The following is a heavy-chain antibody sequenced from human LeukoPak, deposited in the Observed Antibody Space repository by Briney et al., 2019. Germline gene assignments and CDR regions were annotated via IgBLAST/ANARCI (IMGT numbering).Heavy chain of an antibody. Sequence: KPGESLKISCKGSGYSFTSYWIGWVRQMPGKGLEWMGIIYPDDSDTRYSPSFEGQVTISADKSISTAYLQWSSLKASDTALYYCAKDNEKYCSGGSCYSGLHFDYWGQGTLVTVSS. J-gene: IGHJ4*02. V-gene: IGHV5-51*01. D-gene: IGHD2-15*01. CDR1: GYSFTSYW. CDR2: IYPDDSDT. CDR3: AKDNEKYCSGGSCYSGLHFDY.